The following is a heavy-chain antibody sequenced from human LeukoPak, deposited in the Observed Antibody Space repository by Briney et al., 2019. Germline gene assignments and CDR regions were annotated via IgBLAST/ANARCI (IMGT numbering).Heavy chain of an antibody. Sequence: PSETLSLTCTVSGGSISSSSYYWGWIRQPPGKGLEWIGEINHSGSTNYNPSLKSRVTISVDTSKNQFSLKLSSVTAADTAVYYCARHIARDYVWGSYRGGAGFDYWGQGTLVTVSS. CDR2: INHSGST. CDR1: GGSISSSSYY. V-gene: IGHV4-39*01. D-gene: IGHD3-16*02. J-gene: IGHJ4*02. CDR3: ARHIARDYVWGSYRGGAGFDY.